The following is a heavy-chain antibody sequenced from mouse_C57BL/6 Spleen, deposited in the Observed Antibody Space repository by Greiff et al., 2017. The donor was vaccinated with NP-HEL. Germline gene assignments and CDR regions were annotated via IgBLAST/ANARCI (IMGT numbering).Heavy chain of an antibody. Sequence: EVQLQQSGAELVRPGASVKLSCTASGFNIKDYYMHWVKQRPEQGLEWIGRIDPEDGDTESAPKFQGKATMTADTSSNTAYLQLSSLTSEDTAVYYGTTSPLCYEYVSFAYWGQGTLVTVSA. V-gene: IGHV14-1*01. CDR3: TTSPLCYEYVSFAY. CDR1: GFNIKDYY. D-gene: IGHD2-4*01. CDR2: IDPEDGDT. J-gene: IGHJ3*01.